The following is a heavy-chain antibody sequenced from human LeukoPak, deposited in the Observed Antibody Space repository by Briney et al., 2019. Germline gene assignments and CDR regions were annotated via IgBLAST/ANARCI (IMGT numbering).Heavy chain of an antibody. CDR1: GFTFSSYE. J-gene: IGHJ4*02. Sequence: GGSLRLSCSASGFTFSSYEMNWVRQAPGKGLEWVSYISSSGSTIYYADSVKGRFTISRDNAKNSLYLQMNSLRAEDTAVYYCARDGGLLWFGELLSEPGYFDYWGQGTLVTVSS. D-gene: IGHD3-10*01. V-gene: IGHV3-48*03. CDR2: ISSSGSTI. CDR3: ARDGGLLWFGELLSEPGYFDY.